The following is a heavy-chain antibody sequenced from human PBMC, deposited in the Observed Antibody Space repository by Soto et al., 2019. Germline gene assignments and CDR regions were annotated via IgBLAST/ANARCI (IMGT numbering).Heavy chain of an antibody. D-gene: IGHD3-10*01. Sequence: SETLSLTCTVSGGSVSSGSYYWSWIRQPPGKGLEWIGYIYYSGSTNYNPSLKSRVTISVDTSKNQFSLKLSSVTAADTAVYYCASGPGYYFDYWGQGTLVTVYS. J-gene: IGHJ4*02. CDR3: ASGPGYYFDY. CDR1: GGSVSSGSYY. V-gene: IGHV4-61*01. CDR2: IYYSGST.